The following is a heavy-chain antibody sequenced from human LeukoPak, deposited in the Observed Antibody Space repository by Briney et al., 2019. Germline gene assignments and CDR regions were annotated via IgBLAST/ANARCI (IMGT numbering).Heavy chain of an antibody. CDR2: IKGDGNEK. CDR1: GFSFSRYW. CDR3: AKEGAYPIITYDS. Sequence: GGSLRLSCAASGFSFSRYWMNWVRQAPGKGLEWVANIKGDGNEKNYVDSVKGRFSISRDNARNSLYLQMDSLRAEDTAVYYCAKEGAYPIITYDSWGQGVLVTVSS. J-gene: IGHJ5*01. D-gene: IGHD3-10*01. V-gene: IGHV3-7*01.